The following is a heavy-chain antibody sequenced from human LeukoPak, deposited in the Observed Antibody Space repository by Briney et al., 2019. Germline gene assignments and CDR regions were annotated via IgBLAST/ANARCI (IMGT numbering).Heavy chain of an antibody. J-gene: IGHJ4*02. D-gene: IGHD1-26*01. Sequence: SETLSLTCAVYGGPFSGYYWSWIRQPPGKGLEWIGEINHSGSTNYNPSLKSRVTISVDTSKNQFSLKLSSVTAADTAVYYCARLQYSGSYYDYWGQGTLVTVSS. CDR2: INHSGST. CDR3: ARLQYSGSYYDY. V-gene: IGHV4-34*01. CDR1: GGPFSGYY.